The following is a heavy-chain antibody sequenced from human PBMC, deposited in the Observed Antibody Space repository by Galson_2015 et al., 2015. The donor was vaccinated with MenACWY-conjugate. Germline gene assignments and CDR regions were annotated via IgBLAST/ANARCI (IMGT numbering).Heavy chain of an antibody. CDR1: GFTFSNSW. Sequence: SLRLSCAASGFTFSNSWMNWIRQAPGSGLEWVANINPEGSRGTYVDSVKGRFTISRDNVENSVYLEMNSLRTEDTAVFYCAAWSADDNYWAQGTLGTVSS. V-gene: IGHV3-7*01. CDR2: INPEGSRG. CDR3: AAWSADDNY. J-gene: IGHJ4*02. D-gene: IGHD3-22*01.